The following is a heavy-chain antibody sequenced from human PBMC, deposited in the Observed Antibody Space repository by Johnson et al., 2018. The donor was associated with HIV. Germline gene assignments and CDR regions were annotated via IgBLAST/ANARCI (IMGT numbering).Heavy chain of an antibody. CDR3: ARGIAAAAMTLHAFDI. CDR2: ISWNSGSM. D-gene: IGHD6-13*01. Sequence: VQLVESGGGSEQPGRSLRLSCAASGFTLNDYAIHWVRQAPGKGLEWGSSISWNSGSMGYADSVKGRFIISRDNSKNTLNLQMNSLRAEDTAVYYCARGIAAAAMTLHAFDIWGQGAVVTVPS. V-gene: IGHV3-9*01. J-gene: IGHJ3*02. CDR1: GFTLNDYA.